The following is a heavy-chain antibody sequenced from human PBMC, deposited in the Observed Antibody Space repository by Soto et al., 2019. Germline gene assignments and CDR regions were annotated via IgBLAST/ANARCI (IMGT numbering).Heavy chain of an antibody. J-gene: IGHJ3*02. V-gene: IGHV3-30-3*01. CDR1: GFTFSSYA. CDR2: ISYDGSNK. D-gene: IGHD3-22*01. Sequence: GSLRLSCAASGFTFSSYAMHWVRQAPGKGLEWVAVISYDGSNKYYADSVKGRFTISRDNSKNTLYLQMNSLRAEDTAVYYCARGDYYDSSGYRGAAFDIWGQGTMVTVSS. CDR3: ARGDYYDSSGYRGAAFDI.